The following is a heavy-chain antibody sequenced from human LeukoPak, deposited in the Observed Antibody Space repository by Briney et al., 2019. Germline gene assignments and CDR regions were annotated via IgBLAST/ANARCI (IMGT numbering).Heavy chain of an antibody. J-gene: IGHJ2*01. Sequence: GGSLRLSCAASGFTFTNHAMHWVRQAPGKGLEWVAVISYDETNKYYEDSVKGRFTISRDSSKNTLYLQMSSLRDEDTAVYYCAKNNDYGGSYWYFDLWGRGTLVTVSS. D-gene: IGHD4-23*01. CDR1: GFTFTNHA. CDR2: ISYDETNK. CDR3: AKNNDYGGSYWYFDL. V-gene: IGHV3-30*04.